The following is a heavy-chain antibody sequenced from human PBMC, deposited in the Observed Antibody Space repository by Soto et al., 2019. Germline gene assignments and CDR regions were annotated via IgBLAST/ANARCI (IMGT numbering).Heavy chain of an antibody. Sequence: PEVSLRRSCAPSGFTFSDSITHWVRQAPGEGLEWVAMVLHDGNNKYYADSVKGRFTISRDNSKNTLYLQMNSLRTEDTAMYYCARDDEDGSYCDLGYWGQGT. D-gene: IGHD3-10*01. J-gene: IGHJ4*02. V-gene: IGHV3-30-3*01. CDR3: ARDDEDGSYCDLGY. CDR2: VLHDGNNK. CDR1: GFTFSDSI.